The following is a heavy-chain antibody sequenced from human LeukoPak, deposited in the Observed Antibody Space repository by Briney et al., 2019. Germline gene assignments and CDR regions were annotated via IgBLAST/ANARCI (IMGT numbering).Heavy chain of an antibody. D-gene: IGHD3-10*01. CDR3: AKDWNQFGSGSHLDYMDG. CDR2: FSGSGGPT. J-gene: IGHJ6*03. V-gene: IGHV3-23*01. CDR1: GLVFSMYG. Sequence: GGSLRLSCTASGLVFSMYGMSWVRQAPGKGLEWVSAFSGSGGPTYYADSVKGRFTISRDNSMNTLYLQMNDLRVEDTAVYYCAKDWNQFGSGSHLDYMDGWGKGTTVTVS.